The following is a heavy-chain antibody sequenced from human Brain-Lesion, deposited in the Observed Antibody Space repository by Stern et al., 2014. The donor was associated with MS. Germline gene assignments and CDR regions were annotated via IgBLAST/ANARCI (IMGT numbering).Heavy chain of an antibody. D-gene: IGHD3-22*01. CDR3: ATYYYDSTGYNDF. CDR1: GYTFTGYY. V-gene: IGHV1-2*04. Sequence: VQLVESGAEVKKPGASVKVSCKASGYTFTGYYMHWVRQAPGQGLEWMGWINPKSGGTNYAQKFQGWVTMTRDTSINTAYRELSRLRSDDTAVYYCATYYYDSTGYNDFWGQGTLVTVSS. J-gene: IGHJ4*02. CDR2: INPKSGGT.